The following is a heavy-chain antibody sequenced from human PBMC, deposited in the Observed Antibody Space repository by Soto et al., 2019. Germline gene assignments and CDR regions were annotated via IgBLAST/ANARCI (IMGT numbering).Heavy chain of an antibody. Sequence: ASVKVSCKASGYTFTGCYMHWVRQAPGQGLEWMGWINPNSGGTNYAQKFQGRVTMTRDTSISTAYMELSRLRSDDTAVYYCARVSSGATIDSYYYYYGMDVWGQGTTVTVSS. CDR3: ARVSSGATIDSYYYYYGMDV. CDR1: GYTFTGCY. CDR2: INPNSGGT. V-gene: IGHV1-2*02. D-gene: IGHD5-12*01. J-gene: IGHJ6*02.